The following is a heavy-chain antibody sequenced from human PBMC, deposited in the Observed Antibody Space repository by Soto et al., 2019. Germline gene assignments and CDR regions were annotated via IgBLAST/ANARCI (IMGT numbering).Heavy chain of an antibody. CDR3: ARPIAAAGRDAFDI. CDR2: IYYSGST. J-gene: IGHJ3*02. V-gene: IGHV4-39*01. Sequence: SETLSLTCTVSGGSISSSSYYWGWTRQPPGKGLEWIGSIYYSGSTYYNPSLKSRVTISVDTSKNQFSLKLSSVTAADTAVYYCARPIAAAGRDAFDIWGQGTMVTVSS. D-gene: IGHD6-13*01. CDR1: GGSISSSSYY.